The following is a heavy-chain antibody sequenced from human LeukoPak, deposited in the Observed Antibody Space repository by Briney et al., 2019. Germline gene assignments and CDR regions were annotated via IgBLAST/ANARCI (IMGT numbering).Heavy chain of an antibody. J-gene: IGHJ4*02. CDR3: ARVGYSYGSYYFDY. D-gene: IGHD5-18*01. V-gene: IGHV3-74*01. CDR2: INSDASST. Sequence: SGGSLRLSCAASGFTFSIYCMHWVRQAPGKGLVWVSRINSDASSTTYADSVKGRFTISRDTARNTLYLQMNSLRAEDTAVYYCARVGYSYGSYYFDYWGQGTLVTVSS. CDR1: GFTFSIYC.